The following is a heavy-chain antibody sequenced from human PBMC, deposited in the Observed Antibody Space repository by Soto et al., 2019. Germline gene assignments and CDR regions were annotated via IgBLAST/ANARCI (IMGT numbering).Heavy chain of an antibody. CDR2: IIPIFGTA. CDR1: GGTFSSYA. V-gene: IGHV1-69*13. J-gene: IGHJ4*02. CDR3: ARGFASAPDY. Sequence: GASVKVSCKASGGTFSSYAISWVRQAPGQGLEWMGGIIPIFGTANYAQKFQGRVTITADESTSTAYMELGSLRSEDTAVYYCARGFASAPDYWGQGTLVTVSS.